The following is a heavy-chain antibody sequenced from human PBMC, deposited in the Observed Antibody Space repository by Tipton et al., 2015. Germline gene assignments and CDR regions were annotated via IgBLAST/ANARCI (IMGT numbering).Heavy chain of an antibody. V-gene: IGHV3-53*01. J-gene: IGHJ4*02. CDR2: IYSGGST. CDR3: AKDLSSRYTYGTYLDY. Sequence: SLRLSCAASGFTSSDHYMEWVRQAPGKGLEWVSVIYSGGSTYYADSVKGRFTISRDNSKNTLYLQMSSLRPEDTAVYYCAKDLSSRYTYGTYLDYWGQGTLVTVSS. CDR1: GFTSSDHY. D-gene: IGHD5-18*01.